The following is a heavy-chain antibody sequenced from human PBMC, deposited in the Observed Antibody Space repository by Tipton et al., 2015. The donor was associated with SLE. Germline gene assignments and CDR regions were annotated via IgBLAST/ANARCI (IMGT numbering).Heavy chain of an antibody. D-gene: IGHD5-12*01. CDR1: GFSFSGYG. Sequence: SLRLSCAASGFSFSGYGMNWVRQAPGKGLEWLAYISSSSSAIHYADSVKGRFTISRDNAKNSLYLQMNSLRVDDTALYYCAKDYGGYSYAGDYWGQGTLVTVSS. J-gene: IGHJ4*02. CDR2: ISSSSSAI. V-gene: IGHV3-48*01. CDR3: AKDYGGYSYAGDY.